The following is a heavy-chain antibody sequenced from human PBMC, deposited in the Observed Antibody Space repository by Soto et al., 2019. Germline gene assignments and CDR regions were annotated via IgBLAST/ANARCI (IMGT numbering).Heavy chain of an antibody. D-gene: IGHD3-22*01. J-gene: IGHJ3*02. CDR3: AREATMMAGAFDT. V-gene: IGHV4-38-2*02. CDR2: IYHSGST. Sequence: SETLSLTCAVSGYSISSGYYWGWIRQPPGKGLEWIGSIYHSGSTYYNPSLKSRVTISVDTSKNQFSLKLSSVTAADTAVYYCAREATMMAGAFDTWGQGTMVTVSS. CDR1: GYSISSGYY.